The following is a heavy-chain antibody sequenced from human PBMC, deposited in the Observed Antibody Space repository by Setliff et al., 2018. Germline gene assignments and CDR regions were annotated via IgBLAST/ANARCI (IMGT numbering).Heavy chain of an antibody. CDR2: IYHSGSS. J-gene: IGHJ4*02. Sequence: SETLSLTCTVSGGSISSMSYYWGWIRQPPGKGLEWIGSIYHSGSSYYNSSLRSRVTISVDTSKNQFSLILRSVTAADTAVYFRARDNTIVGATDYWGQGILVTVSS. CDR1: GGSISSMSYY. V-gene: IGHV4-39*07. CDR3: ARDNTIVGATDY. D-gene: IGHD1-26*01.